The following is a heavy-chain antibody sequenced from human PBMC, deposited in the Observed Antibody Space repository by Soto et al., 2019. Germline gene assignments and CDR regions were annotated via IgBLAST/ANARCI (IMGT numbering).Heavy chain of an antibody. CDR2: IYYSGST. CDR3: ASWPGWFGEFLPQGWFDP. Sequence: SETLSLTCTVSGGSISSSSYYWGWIRQPPGKGLEWIGSIYYSGSTYYNPSLKSRVTISVDTSKNQFSLKLSSVTAADTAVYYCASWPGWFGEFLPQGWFDPWGQGTLVTVSS. D-gene: IGHD3-10*01. V-gene: IGHV4-39*01. J-gene: IGHJ5*02. CDR1: GGSISSSSYY.